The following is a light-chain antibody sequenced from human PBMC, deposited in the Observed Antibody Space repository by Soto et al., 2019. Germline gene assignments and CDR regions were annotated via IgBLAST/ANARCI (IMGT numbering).Light chain of an antibody. CDR3: QQYNNWPRWT. CDR1: QSVSSN. V-gene: IGKV3-15*01. J-gene: IGKJ1*01. CDR2: GAA. Sequence: EMVVTRSPATLSVSPGESATLSFRASQSVSSNLACYQQKPGQAPRLLIYGAATRATGIPARCSRSGSGTEVTLTISSLQSEDFAVYYCQQYNNWPRWTFGQGTKVDI.